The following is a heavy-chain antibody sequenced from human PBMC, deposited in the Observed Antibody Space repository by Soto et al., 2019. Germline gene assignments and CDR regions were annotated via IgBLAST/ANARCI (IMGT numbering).Heavy chain of an antibody. D-gene: IGHD1-26*01. CDR1: GFTVSSNY. CDR2: IYSGGST. CDR3: ARGSGAGPARYYFDY. Sequence: EVQLVESGGGLDQPGGSLRLSCAASGFTVSSNYMSWVRQAPGKGLEWVSVIYSGGSTYYADSVKGRFTISRDNSKNTLYLQMNSLRAEDTAVYYCARGSGAGPARYYFDYWGQGTLVTVSS. V-gene: IGHV3-66*01. J-gene: IGHJ4*02.